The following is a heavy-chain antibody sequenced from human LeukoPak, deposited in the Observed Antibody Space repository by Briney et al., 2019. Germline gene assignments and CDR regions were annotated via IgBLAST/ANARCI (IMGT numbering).Heavy chain of an antibody. Sequence: GGSLRLSCAASGFTFSSYAMSWVRQAPGKGLDWVSAISGSGGSTYYADSVKGRFTISRDNSKNTLYLQMNSLRAEDTAVYYCALYCSSTSCPNYGGQGTLVTVSS. CDR1: GFTFSSYA. D-gene: IGHD2-2*01. V-gene: IGHV3-23*01. CDR2: ISGSGGST. CDR3: ALYCSSTSCPNY. J-gene: IGHJ4*02.